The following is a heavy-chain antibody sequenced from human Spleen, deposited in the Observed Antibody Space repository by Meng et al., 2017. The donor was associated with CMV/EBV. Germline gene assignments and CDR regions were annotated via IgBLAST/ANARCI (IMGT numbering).Heavy chain of an antibody. Sequence: GSLRLSCSVSGGSISSSSYYWGWIRQSPGKGLDWIASAYYSGTTYYNPSLKSRVAIPVDTSTNQFSLRLSSVTAADTALYYCARGEGVYNFWSGSEPNGAYDIWAQGTMVTVSS. CDR3: ARGEGVYNFWSGSEPNGAYDI. CDR1: GGSISSSSYY. CDR2: AYYSGTT. D-gene: IGHD3-3*01. V-gene: IGHV4-39*07. J-gene: IGHJ3*02.